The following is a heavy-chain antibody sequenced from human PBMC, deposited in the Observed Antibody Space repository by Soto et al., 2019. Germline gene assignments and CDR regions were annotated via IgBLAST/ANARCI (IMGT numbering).Heavy chain of an antibody. CDR2: ISGSGGST. V-gene: IGHV3-23*01. Sequence: VGSLRLSCAASGFTFSSYAMSWVRQAPGNGLEWVSAISGSGGSTYYADSVKGRFTISRDNSKNTLYLQMNSLRAEDTAVYYCAKHLPPFIVGATMAFDLWGRGTLVTVSS. CDR3: AKHLPPFIVGATMAFDL. J-gene: IGHJ2*01. D-gene: IGHD1-26*01. CDR1: GFTFSSYA.